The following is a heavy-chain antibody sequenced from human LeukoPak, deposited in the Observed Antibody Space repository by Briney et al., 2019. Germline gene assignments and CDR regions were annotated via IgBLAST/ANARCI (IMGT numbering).Heavy chain of an antibody. D-gene: IGHD3-16*01. CDR1: GFTFSSYG. J-gene: IGHJ4*02. V-gene: IGHV3-33*01. CDR2: MWYDGSNK. Sequence: GGSLRLSCAASGFTFSSYGMHWVRQAPGKGLEWVAVMWYDGSNKYYADSVKGRFTISRDNSKNTLYLQMNSLRAEDTAVYYCARDRGRRYDYVWGSPLGYWGQGTLVTVSS. CDR3: ARDRGRRYDYVWGSPLGY.